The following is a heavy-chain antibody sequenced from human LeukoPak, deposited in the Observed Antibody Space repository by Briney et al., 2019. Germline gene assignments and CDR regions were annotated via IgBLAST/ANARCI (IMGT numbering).Heavy chain of an antibody. CDR2: IIPIFRTT. J-gene: IGHJ4*02. V-gene: IGHV1-69*13. CDR1: GGTFSNYA. D-gene: IGHD1-20*01. Sequence: ASVKVSCKASGGTFSNYAINWGRQAPGQGLEWMGGIIPIFRTTNYAQKFQGRVTITADESTSTAYMELSSLRSEDTAVYYCGRDKFDNWNDQDGDYWGQGTLVTVSS. CDR3: GRDKFDNWNDQDGDY.